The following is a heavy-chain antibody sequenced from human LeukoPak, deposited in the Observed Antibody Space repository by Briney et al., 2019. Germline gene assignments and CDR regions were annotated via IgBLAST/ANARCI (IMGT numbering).Heavy chain of an antibody. Sequence: PSETLSLTCTVSGDSISSSSYYWGWIRQPPGKGLEWIGSIYYSGSTYYNPSLKSRVTISVDTSKNQFSLKLSSVTAADTAVYYCARDSNGYSSSWGQGTLVTVSS. CDR2: IYYSGST. J-gene: IGHJ4*02. V-gene: IGHV4-39*07. CDR3: ARDSNGYSSS. CDR1: GDSISSSSYY. D-gene: IGHD6-13*01.